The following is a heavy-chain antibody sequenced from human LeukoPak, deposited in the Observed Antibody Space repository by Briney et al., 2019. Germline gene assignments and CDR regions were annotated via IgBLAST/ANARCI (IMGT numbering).Heavy chain of an antibody. CDR3: AKDKAKPSGSQRANYYYYGMDV. J-gene: IGHJ6*02. CDR2: ISGDGGST. Sequence: GGSLRLSCAASGFTFDDYAMHWVRQAPGKGLEWVSLISGDGGSTYYADSVKGRFTISRDNSRNSLYLQMNSLRTEDTALYYCAKDKAKPSGSQRANYYYYGMDVWGQGTTVTVSS. D-gene: IGHD3-10*01. V-gene: IGHV3-43*02. CDR1: GFTFDDYA.